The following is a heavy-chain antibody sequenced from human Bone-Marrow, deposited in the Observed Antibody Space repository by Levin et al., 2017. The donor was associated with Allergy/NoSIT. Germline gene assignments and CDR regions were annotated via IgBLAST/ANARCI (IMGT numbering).Heavy chain of an antibody. J-gene: IGHJ5*02. Sequence: SQTLSLTCAVSGYSISSGYYWGWIRQPPGKGLEWIGSIYHSGSTYYNPSLKSRVTISVDTSKNQFSLKLSSVTAADTAVYYCARPLAVAGTSWFDPWGQGTLVTVSS. CDR3: ARPLAVAGTSWFDP. D-gene: IGHD6-19*01. CDR1: GYSISSGYY. V-gene: IGHV4-38-2*01. CDR2: IYHSGST.